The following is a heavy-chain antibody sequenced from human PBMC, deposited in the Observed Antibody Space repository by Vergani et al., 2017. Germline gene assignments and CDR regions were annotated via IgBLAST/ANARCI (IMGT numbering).Heavy chain of an antibody. V-gene: IGHV3-23*01. J-gene: IGHJ6*02. CDR3: AKARDPNCKGGNCYSYYYGLDL. Sequence: EVQLLESGGNLIQPGGSLRLSCGASGFTFSSYAMTWDRLAPGKGLQWVSAISGSGGNTFYTDSVKGRFTISRDNSKDTLYLQMNSLRVEDTAIYYCAKARDPNCKGGNCYSYYYGLDLWGQGTTVTVSS. CDR2: ISGSGGNT. D-gene: IGHD2-21*01. CDR1: GFTFSSYA.